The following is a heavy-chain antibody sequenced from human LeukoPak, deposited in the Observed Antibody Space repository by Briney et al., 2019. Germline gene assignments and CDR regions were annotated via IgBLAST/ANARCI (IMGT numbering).Heavy chain of an antibody. Sequence: SQTLSLTCTVSGGSISSGDYYWSWIRQPPGKGLEWIGYIYYSGSTYYNPSLKSRVTISVDTSKNQFSLKLSSVTAADTAVYYCARGGALWFGGHDALDIWGQGTMVTVSS. CDR1: GGSISSGDYY. V-gene: IGHV4-30-4*01. D-gene: IGHD3-10*01. CDR2: IYYSGST. J-gene: IGHJ3*02. CDR3: ARGGALWFGGHDALDI.